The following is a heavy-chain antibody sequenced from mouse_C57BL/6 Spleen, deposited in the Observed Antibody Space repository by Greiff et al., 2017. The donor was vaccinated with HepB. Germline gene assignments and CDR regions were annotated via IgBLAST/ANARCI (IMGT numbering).Heavy chain of an antibody. D-gene: IGHD5-1-1*01. V-gene: IGHV1-69*01. J-gene: IGHJ4*01. Sequence: QVQLQQPGAELVMPGASVKLSCKASGYTFTSYWMHWVKQRPGQGLEWIGEIYPSDSYTNYNQKFKGKSTLTVDKSSSTAYMQLSSLTSEDSAVYYCARRGKISCDVRVSYYAMDYWGQGTSVTVSS. CDR2: IYPSDSYT. CDR3: ARRGKISCDVRVSYYAMDY. CDR1: GYTFTSYW.